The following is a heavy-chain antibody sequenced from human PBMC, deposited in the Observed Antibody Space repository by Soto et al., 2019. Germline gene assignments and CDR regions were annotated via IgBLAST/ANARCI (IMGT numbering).Heavy chain of an antibody. D-gene: IGHD3-9*01. Sequence: ASVKVSCKASGYTFTSYDINWVRQATGQGLEWMGWMNPNSGNTGYAQKFQGRVTMTRNTSISTAYMELSSLRSEDTAVYYCARGQRFGDWLGLYYYYYYMDVWGKGTTVTVSS. CDR1: GYTFTSYD. V-gene: IGHV1-8*01. CDR2: MNPNSGNT. J-gene: IGHJ6*03. CDR3: ARGQRFGDWLGLYYYYYYMDV.